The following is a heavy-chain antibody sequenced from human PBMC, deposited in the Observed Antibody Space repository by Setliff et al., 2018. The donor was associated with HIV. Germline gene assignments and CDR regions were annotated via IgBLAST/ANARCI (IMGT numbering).Heavy chain of an antibody. CDR3: VRTASSSWWWVYYYYYIYL. D-gene: IGHD2-8*02. CDR2: IHYTGST. Sequence: SETLSLTCTVFGGSISGSNYVWGWIRQTPRKGLEWIGTIHYTGSTYYNPSLESRITISVDTSKNQFSLRLNSVSAADTAVYYCVRTASSSWWWVYYYYYIYLWGKGTTVTVSS. V-gene: IGHV4-39*01. J-gene: IGHJ6*03. CDR1: GGSISGSNYV.